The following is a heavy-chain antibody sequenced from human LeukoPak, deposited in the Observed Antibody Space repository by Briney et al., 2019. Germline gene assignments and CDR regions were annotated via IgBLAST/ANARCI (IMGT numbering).Heavy chain of an antibody. CDR2: INPNSGGT. D-gene: IGHD6-13*01. CDR1: GYTFTGYY. CDR3: ARGYPLSTTPAGTYFQH. Sequence: GASVKVSCKASGYTFTGYYMHWVRQAPGQGLEWMGWINPNSGGTNYAQKFQGRVTMTRDTSISTAYMELSRLRSDDTAVYYCARGYPLSTTPAGTYFQHWGQGTLVTVSS. J-gene: IGHJ1*01. V-gene: IGHV1-2*02.